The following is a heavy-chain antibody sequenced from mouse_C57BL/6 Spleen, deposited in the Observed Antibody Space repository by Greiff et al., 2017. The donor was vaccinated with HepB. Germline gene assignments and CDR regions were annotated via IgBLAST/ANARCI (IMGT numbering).Heavy chain of an antibody. CDR2: ISDGGSYT. CDR3: ARDSNYGY. J-gene: IGHJ2*01. V-gene: IGHV5-4*03. Sequence: EVMLVESGGGLVKPGGSLKLSCAASGFTFSSYAMSWVRQTPEKRLEWVATISDGGSYTYYPDNVKGRFTISRDNAKNNLYLQMSHLKSEDTAMYYCARDSNYGYWGQGTTLTVSS. D-gene: IGHD2-5*01. CDR1: GFTFSSYA.